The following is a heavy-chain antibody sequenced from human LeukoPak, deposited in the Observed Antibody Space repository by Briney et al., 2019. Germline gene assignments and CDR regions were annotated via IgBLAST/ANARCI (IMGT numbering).Heavy chain of an antibody. CDR3: ARDGAYSTIFY. CDR1: GNYW. CDR2: INSDESST. Sequence: GGSLRLSCAASGNYWMHWVRQVPGKGLVWVSRINSDESSTSYADSVKGRFTISRDNAKNTLYLQMNSLRAEDTAVYYCARDGAYSTIFYWGQGTLVTVSS. J-gene: IGHJ4*01. V-gene: IGHV3-74*01. D-gene: IGHD3-3*01.